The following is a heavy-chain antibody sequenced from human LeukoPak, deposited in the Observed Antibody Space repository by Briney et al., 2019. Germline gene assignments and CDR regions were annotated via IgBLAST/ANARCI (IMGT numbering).Heavy chain of an antibody. V-gene: IGHV1-69*01. D-gene: IGHD1-26*01. CDR2: IIPIFGTA. J-gene: IGHJ4*02. CDR3: ARAGSGSLPLPDY. Sequence: SVKVSCKASGGTFISYAISWVRQAPGQGLEWMGGIIPIFGTANYAQKFQGRVTITADESTSTAYMELSSLRSEDTAVYYCARAGSGSLPLPDYWGQGTLVTVSS. CDR1: GGTFISYA.